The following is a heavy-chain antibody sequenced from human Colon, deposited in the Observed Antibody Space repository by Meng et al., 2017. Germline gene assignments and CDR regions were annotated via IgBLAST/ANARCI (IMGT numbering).Heavy chain of an antibody. Sequence: QVQLQESGPGLVKPSETLSLTCAVSGGSISSYCWSWIRKPPGMGLELIGYVYYSGSTNDYPSLKSRVTISVDTSKDQFSLKLSSVTAADAAVYYCTRDLNYYFDHWGQGTLVTVSS. CDR2: VYYSGST. D-gene: IGHD1-7*01. CDR1: GGSISSYC. CDR3: TRDLNYYFDH. J-gene: IGHJ4*02. V-gene: IGHV4-59*01.